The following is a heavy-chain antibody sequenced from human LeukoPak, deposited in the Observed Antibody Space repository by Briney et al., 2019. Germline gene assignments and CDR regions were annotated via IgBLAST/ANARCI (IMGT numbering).Heavy chain of an antibody. V-gene: IGHV4-61*01. CDR1: GASVSSASY. J-gene: IGHJ5*02. CDR2: IYNGVNT. Sequence: PSETLSLTCTVSGASVSSASYWTWIRQPPGKGVEWIAHIYNGVNTNYNPSLKSRVTISVDTSKNQLSLKLTSATAADTSVYYCARHSGLRSPFDPWGQGTLVTVSS. CDR3: ARHSGLRSPFDP. D-gene: IGHD3-3*01.